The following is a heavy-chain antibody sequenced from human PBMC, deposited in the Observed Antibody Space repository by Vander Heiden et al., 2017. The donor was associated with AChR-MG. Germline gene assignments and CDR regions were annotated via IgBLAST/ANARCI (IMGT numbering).Heavy chain of an antibody. V-gene: IGHV3-33*01. J-gene: IGHJ6*03. Sequence: QVQLVESGGGVVQPGRSPRLPCAASGFTFSSYGMHWVRQAPGKGLEWVAVIWYDGSNKYYADSVKGRFTISRDNSKNTLYLQMNSLRAEDTAVYYCARGKNYYYYYMDVWGKGTTVTVSS. CDR2: IWYDGSNK. CDR1: GFTFSSYG. CDR3: ARGKNYYYYYMDV.